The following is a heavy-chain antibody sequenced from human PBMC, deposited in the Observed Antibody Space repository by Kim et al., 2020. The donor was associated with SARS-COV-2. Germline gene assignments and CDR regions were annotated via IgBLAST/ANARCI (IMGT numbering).Heavy chain of an antibody. Sequence: SVKVSCKASGGTFSSYAISWVRQAPGQGLEWMGGIIPIFGTANYAQKFQGRVTITADESTSTAYMELSSLRSEDTAVYYCAKAGSGWHLFDYWGQGTLVTVSS. D-gene: IGHD6-19*01. CDR3: AKAGSGWHLFDY. CDR2: IIPIFGTA. CDR1: GGTFSSYA. V-gene: IGHV1-69*13. J-gene: IGHJ4*02.